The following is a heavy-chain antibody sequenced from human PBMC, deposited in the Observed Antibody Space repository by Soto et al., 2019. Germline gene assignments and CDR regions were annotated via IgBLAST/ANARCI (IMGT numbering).Heavy chain of an antibody. CDR1: GDSFSIGSYY. CDR3: ARADLNRGAQLYFDY. V-gene: IGHV4-61*01. D-gene: IGHD1-26*01. Sequence: SVTLSLTCVVAGDSFSIGSYYLRWIRQPPGNTLEWIGYVHSNGFTNYSPSLQSRVTMSVDTSKNQFSLRLSSVTAADTAVYYCARADLNRGAQLYFDYWGQGIPVTVSS. CDR2: VHSNGFT. J-gene: IGHJ4*02.